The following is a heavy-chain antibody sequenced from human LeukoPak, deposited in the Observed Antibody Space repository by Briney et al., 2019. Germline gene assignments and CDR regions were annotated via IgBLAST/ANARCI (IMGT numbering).Heavy chain of an antibody. CDR3: ATNGYYCMDV. V-gene: IGHV4-4*02. Sequence: PSETLSLTCAVSGGSISSSTNWWSWVRQPPGKGPEWIGEIYHSGGTNYNPSLKSRITISVDKSQNQFSLKVNSLTAADTAVYYCATNGYYCMDVWGKGTTVTVSS. CDR1: GGSISSSTNW. CDR2: IYHSGGT. D-gene: IGHD2-8*01. J-gene: IGHJ6*03.